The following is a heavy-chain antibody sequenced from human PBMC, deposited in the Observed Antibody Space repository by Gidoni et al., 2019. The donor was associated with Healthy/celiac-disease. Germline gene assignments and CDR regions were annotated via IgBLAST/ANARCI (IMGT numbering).Heavy chain of an antibody. CDR1: GGSFSGYY. CDR2: INHSGST. Sequence: QVQLQQWGAGLLKPSETLSLTCAVYGGSFSGYYWSWIRQPPGKGLEWIGEINHSGSTNYNPSLKSRVTISVDTSKNQFSLKLSSVTAADTAVYYCARGGLVRPREIGGSTLDYWGQGTLVTVSS. CDR3: ARGGLVRPREIGGSTLDY. V-gene: IGHV4-34*01. D-gene: IGHD3-10*01. J-gene: IGHJ4*02.